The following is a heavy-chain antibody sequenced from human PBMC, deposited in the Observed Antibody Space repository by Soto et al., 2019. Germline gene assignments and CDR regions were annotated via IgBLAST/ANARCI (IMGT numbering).Heavy chain of an antibody. CDR2: ISPSGTT. CDR3: ARAPKVSGSAQTRPDF. Sequence: SETLSLTCSLYSGSLSGYYWSWIRQPPGKGLEWIGEISPSGTTNYSPSLKSRVSISVDTSKNQFSLNLTSLTAADTAVYYCARAPKVSGSAQTRPDFWGQGSPVT. V-gene: IGHV4-34*01. J-gene: IGHJ4*02. D-gene: IGHD6-6*01. CDR1: SGSLSGYY.